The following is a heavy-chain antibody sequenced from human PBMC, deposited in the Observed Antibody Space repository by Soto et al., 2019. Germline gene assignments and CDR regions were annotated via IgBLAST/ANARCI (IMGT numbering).Heavy chain of an antibody. J-gene: IGHJ4*02. CDR1: GYSFTIYW. CDR3: TSLAWSGASAY. D-gene: IGHD3-3*01. CDR2: IDPTDSHA. V-gene: IGHV5-10-1*01. Sequence: PGESLKISCKGSGYSFTIYWISWVRQMPGRGLERMGRIDPTDSHASYSPSFQGHVSIAIDKSISTSYLQWNSLKASDTAIYSCTSLAWSGASAYWGQGTLVTVSS.